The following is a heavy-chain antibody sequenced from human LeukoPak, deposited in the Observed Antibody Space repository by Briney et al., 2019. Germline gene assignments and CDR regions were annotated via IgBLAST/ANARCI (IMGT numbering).Heavy chain of an antibody. V-gene: IGHV1-18*04. CDR1: GYTFTDYY. CDR2: ISAYNGNT. CDR3: ARGSPRDSSGYCRY. D-gene: IGHD3-22*01. J-gene: IGHJ4*02. Sequence: ASVKVSCKASGYTFTDYYVHWVRQAPGQGLEWMGWISAYNGNTNYAQKLQGRVTMTTDTSTSTAYMELRSLRSDDTAVYYCARGSPRDSSGYCRYWGQGTLVTVSS.